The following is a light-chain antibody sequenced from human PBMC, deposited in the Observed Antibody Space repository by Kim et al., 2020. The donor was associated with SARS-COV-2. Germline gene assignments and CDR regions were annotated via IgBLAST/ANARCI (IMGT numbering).Light chain of an antibody. V-gene: IGKV1-27*01. CDR1: QSISNY. CDR2: AAS. CDR3: QKYNSVPLT. J-gene: IGKJ4*01. Sequence: ASVGDRVTITCRASQSISNYLAWYQQKPGKVPKLLIYAASTLQSGVPSRFSGSGSGTDFTLTISSLQPEDVATYYCQKYNSVPLTFGGGTKVDIK.